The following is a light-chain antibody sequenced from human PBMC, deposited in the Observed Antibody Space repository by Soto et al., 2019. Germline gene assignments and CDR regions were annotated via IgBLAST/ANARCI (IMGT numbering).Light chain of an antibody. CDR1: SSNIGNNY. CDR2: NNR. V-gene: IGLV1-47*01. J-gene: IGLJ2*01. CDR3: SAWDDTLRGRA. Sequence: QSVLTQSPSASGTPGQRVSISCSGSSSNIGNNYVYWHHQLPGTAPKLIIYNNRQRPSGVPDRFSGSKAGTSASLAISGLRSEDEGDYYCSAWDDTLRGRAFGGGTKVTVL.